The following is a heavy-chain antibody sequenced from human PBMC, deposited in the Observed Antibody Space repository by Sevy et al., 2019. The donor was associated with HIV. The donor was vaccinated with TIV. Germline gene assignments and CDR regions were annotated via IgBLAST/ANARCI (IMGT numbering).Heavy chain of an antibody. J-gene: IGHJ5*02. CDR1: GFTFSSYS. Sequence: GGSLRLSCAASGFTFSSYSMNWVRQAPGKGLEWVSSISSSSYIYYADSVKGRFTISRDNAKNSLYLQMNSLRAEDTAVYYCARYYHPLWRLELQGPAWFDPWGQGTLVTVSS. CDR3: ARYYHPLWRLELQGPAWFDP. D-gene: IGHD1-7*01. V-gene: IGHV3-21*01. CDR2: ISSSSYI.